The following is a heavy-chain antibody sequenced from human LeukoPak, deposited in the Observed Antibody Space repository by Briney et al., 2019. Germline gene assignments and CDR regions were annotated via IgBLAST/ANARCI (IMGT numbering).Heavy chain of an antibody. D-gene: IGHD1-26*01. Sequence: SSETLSLTCAVYGGSFSGYYWSWIRQPPGKGLEWIGEINHSGSTNYNPSLKSRVTISVDTSENQFSLKLSSVTAADTAVYYCAAEVGATTPRNYWGQGTLVTVSS. CDR3: AAEVGATTPRNY. J-gene: IGHJ4*02. CDR2: INHSGST. V-gene: IGHV4-34*01. CDR1: GGSFSGYY.